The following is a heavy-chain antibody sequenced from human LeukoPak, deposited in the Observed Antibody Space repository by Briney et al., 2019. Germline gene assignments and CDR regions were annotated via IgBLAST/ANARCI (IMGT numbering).Heavy chain of an antibody. CDR2: NHHNGTR. D-gene: IGHD2-2*02. CDR3: AAAPILRGEGGEHYKYGMDV. J-gene: IGHJ6*02. V-gene: IGHV4/OR15-8*01. Sequence: SATLTLTCGVSVGSTNSGSWWHWLRQFPRKGLDWIGENHHNGTRNYNPSLKSRVTISADTFKNHFSLIVTSLTAADTAVYYCAAAPILRGEGGEHYKYGMDVWGQGTTVIVSS. CDR1: VGSTNSGSW.